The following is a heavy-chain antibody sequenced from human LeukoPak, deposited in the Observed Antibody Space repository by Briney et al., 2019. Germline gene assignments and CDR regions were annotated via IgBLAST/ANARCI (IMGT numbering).Heavy chain of an antibody. J-gene: IGHJ4*02. V-gene: IGHV1-8*01. CDR3: ARDYGGNEYFDY. CDR1: GYTFTTYD. CDR2: MNPHSGNT. D-gene: IGHD4-23*01. Sequence: ASVKVSCKASGYTFTTYDVSWVRQAPGQGLEWVGWMNPHSGNTAYAQKFQGRVTMTRDTSISTAYMELSILRSDDTAVYYCARDYGGNEYFDYWGQGTLVTVSS.